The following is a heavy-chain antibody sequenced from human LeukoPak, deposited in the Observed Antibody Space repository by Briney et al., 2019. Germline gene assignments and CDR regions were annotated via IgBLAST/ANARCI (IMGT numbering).Heavy chain of an antibody. Sequence: GASVKVSCKASGYTFTGYYMHWVRQAPGQGLEWMGWINPNSGGTNYAQKFQGRVTMTRDTSISTAYMELSRLRSDDTAVYYCARDPNYYDSSGYYLPQNYYFDYWGQGTLVTVSS. V-gene: IGHV1-2*02. D-gene: IGHD3-22*01. CDR1: GYTFTGYY. J-gene: IGHJ4*02. CDR2: INPNSGGT. CDR3: ARDPNYYDSSGYYLPQNYYFDY.